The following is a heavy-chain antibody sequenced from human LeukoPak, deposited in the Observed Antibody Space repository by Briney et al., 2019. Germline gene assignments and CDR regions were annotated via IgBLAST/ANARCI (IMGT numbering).Heavy chain of an antibody. J-gene: IGHJ5*02. V-gene: IGHV4-34*01. D-gene: IGHD3-22*01. CDR3: ARGPFSLSDSSGYWGNFDP. CDR1: GGSFSGYY. Sequence: SETLSLTCAVYGGSFSGYYWSWIRQPPGKGLEWIGEINRSGSTNYNPSLKSRVTISVGTSKNQFSLKLSSVTAADTAVYYCARGPFSLSDSSGYWGNFDPWGQGTLVTVSS. CDR2: INRSGST.